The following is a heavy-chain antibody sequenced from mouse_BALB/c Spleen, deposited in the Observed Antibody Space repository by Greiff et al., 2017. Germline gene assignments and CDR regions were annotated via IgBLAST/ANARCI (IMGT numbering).Heavy chain of an antibody. D-gene: IGHD1-1*01. J-gene: IGHJ1*01. CDR1: GFTFSSYA. V-gene: IGHV5-6-5*01. CDR2: ISSGGST. Sequence: EVKLVESGGGLVKPGGSLKLSCAASGFTFSSYAMSWVRQTPEKRLEWVASISSGGSTYYPDSVKGRFTISRDNARNILYLQMSSLRSEDTAMYYCAREEDYGSPFDVWGAGTTVTVSS. CDR3: AREEDYGSPFDV.